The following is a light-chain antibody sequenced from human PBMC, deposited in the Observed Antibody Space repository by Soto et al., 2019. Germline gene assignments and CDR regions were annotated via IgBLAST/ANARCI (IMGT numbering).Light chain of an antibody. CDR2: DAS. CDR3: QQYNNWPPIT. CDR1: QSVSNY. V-gene: IGKV3-15*01. Sequence: ESVLTQSPATLSLSPGDRATLSCRASQSVSNYFAWYQQKPGQPPRLLIYDASTRATGIPARFSGSGSGTEFTLTISSLQSEDFAVYYCQQYNNWPPITFGQGTRLEIK. J-gene: IGKJ5*01.